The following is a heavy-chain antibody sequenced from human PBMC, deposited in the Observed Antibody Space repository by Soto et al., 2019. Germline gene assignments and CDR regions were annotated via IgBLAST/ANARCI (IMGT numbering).Heavy chain of an antibody. J-gene: IGHJ4*02. Sequence: ASVKVSCKASGYILTNHYKHWVRQAPGQGLEWMGIINPSGGSTNYLQKFQGRITMTRDTSTSTVYMELSSLRSEDTAVYFCARADYYDSSGFYYDCWGQGSLVTVSS. V-gene: IGHV1-46*01. CDR3: ARADYYDSSGFYYDC. D-gene: IGHD3-22*01. CDR1: GYILTNHY. CDR2: INPSGGST.